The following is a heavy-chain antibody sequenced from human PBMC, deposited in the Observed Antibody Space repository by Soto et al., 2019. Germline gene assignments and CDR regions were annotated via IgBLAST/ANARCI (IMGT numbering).Heavy chain of an antibody. D-gene: IGHD5-12*01. CDR2: IIAYNSNT. Sequence: VTVSCRGSGYTFTNYGISWVRQAPGQGREWMGRIIAYNSNTNYGQKLQGRVTMTTYTSTSRAYIELRSLRSDDTAVYYCARDHGGYEPGPNNYSYGMDVWGQGATVTVSS. J-gene: IGHJ6*02. CDR1: GYTFTNYG. V-gene: IGHV1-18*04. CDR3: ARDHGGYEPGPNNYSYGMDV.